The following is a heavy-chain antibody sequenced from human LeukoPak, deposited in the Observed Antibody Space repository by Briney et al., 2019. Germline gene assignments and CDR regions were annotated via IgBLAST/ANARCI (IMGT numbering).Heavy chain of an antibody. D-gene: IGHD3-16*01. CDR2: ISGYNGNT. V-gene: IGHV1-18*01. J-gene: IGHJ5*02. CDR1: GYTFTTYG. Sequence: GASVKVSCEASGYTFTTYGIGWVRQAPGQGLEWMGWISGYNGNTNYAQKFQGRVTLTTNTSTSTAYMELRSLRSDDTAGYYCARTSHESVLYWSDPWGQGTLVNVSS. CDR3: ARTSHESVLYWSDP.